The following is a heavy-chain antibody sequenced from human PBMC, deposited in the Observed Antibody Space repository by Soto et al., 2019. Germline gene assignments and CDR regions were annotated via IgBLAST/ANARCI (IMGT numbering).Heavy chain of an antibody. V-gene: IGHV4-4*07. Sequence: NPSETLSLTCTVSGISIENYYCSWIRQSAGKGLEWIGRIYSSGTTNYNPSLKSRVTMSVDMSKSQFSLNVRSVTAADTAVYYCVRDVGGSGWFAPWGQGTLVTVSS. J-gene: IGHJ5*02. CDR3: VRDVGGSGWFAP. CDR1: GISIENYY. CDR2: IYSSGTT.